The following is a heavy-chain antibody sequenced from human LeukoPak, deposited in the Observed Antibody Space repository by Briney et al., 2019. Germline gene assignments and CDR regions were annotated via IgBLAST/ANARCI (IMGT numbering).Heavy chain of an antibody. Sequence: SETLSLTCTVSGGSISSSSYYWGWIRQPPGKGLEWIGSIYYSGSTYYNPSLKSRVTISVDTSKKQFSLKLSSVTAADTAVYYCARDGVGTIFGVVIRRRGHYMDVWGKGTTVTVSS. CDR3: ARDGVGTIFGVVIRRRGHYMDV. CDR2: IYYSGST. V-gene: IGHV4-39*02. CDR1: GGSISSSSYY. J-gene: IGHJ6*03. D-gene: IGHD3-3*01.